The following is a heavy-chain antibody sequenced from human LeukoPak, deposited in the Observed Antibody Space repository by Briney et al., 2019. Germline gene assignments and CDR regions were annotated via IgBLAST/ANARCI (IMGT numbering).Heavy chain of an antibody. CDR1: GFTFSSYA. V-gene: IGHV3-30*04. D-gene: IGHD6-19*01. CDR2: ISYDENIK. Sequence: PGGSLRLSCAASGFTFSSYAMHWVRQAPGKGLEWVAAISYDENIKNYADSMKGRFTISRDNSKNTLFLQMNSLRAEDTAVYYCAKDHGSGWPGIYYMDVWGKGTTVTVSS. CDR3: AKDHGSGWPGIYYMDV. J-gene: IGHJ6*03.